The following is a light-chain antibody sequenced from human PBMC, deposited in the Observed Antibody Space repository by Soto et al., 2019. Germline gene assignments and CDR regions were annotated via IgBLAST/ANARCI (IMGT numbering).Light chain of an antibody. V-gene: IGLV2-8*01. CDR1: NSDIGNYNF. J-gene: IGLJ2*01. CDR3: SSYAGSNNLL. Sequence: QSVLTQPPSASGSPGQSVAISCTGTNSDIGNYNFVSWYQQHPGKAPKLMIYEVNKRPSGVPDRFSGSKSGNTASLTVSGLQSEDEADYYCSSYAGSNNLLFGGGTKLTVL. CDR2: EVN.